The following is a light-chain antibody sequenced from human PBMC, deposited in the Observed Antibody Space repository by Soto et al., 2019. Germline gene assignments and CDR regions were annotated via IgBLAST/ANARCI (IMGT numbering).Light chain of an antibody. Sequence: EIVLTQSPGTLSLSPGERATLSCRASQSVTSNYLAWYQQKPGQAPRLLIYGASSRANGIPDRFSGSGSGTDFTLTISRLEPEDFAVYYCQQYGSSSYTFGQGTKLEIK. CDR2: GAS. V-gene: IGKV3-20*01. J-gene: IGKJ2*01. CDR3: QQYGSSSYT. CDR1: QSVTSNY.